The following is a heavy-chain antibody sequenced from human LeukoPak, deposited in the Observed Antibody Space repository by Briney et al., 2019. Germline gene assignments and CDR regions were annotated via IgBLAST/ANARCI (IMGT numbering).Heavy chain of an antibody. CDR2: ISYDGSNK. D-gene: IGHD2-2*01. Sequence: GRSLRLSCAASGFTFSSYGMHWVRQAPGKGLEWVAVISYDGSNKYYADSVKGRFTISRDNSKNTLYLQMNSLRAEDTAVYYCAKVGGCSSTSCYHGAFDIWGQGTMVTVSS. V-gene: IGHV3-30*18. CDR3: AKVGGCSSTSCYHGAFDI. CDR1: GFTFSSYG. J-gene: IGHJ3*02.